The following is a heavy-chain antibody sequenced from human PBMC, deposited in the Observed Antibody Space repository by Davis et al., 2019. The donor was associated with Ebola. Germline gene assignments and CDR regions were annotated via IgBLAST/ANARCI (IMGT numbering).Heavy chain of an antibody. J-gene: IGHJ3*02. CDR2: ISSSSSTI. Sequence: GGSLRLSCAASGFTFSSYSMNWVRQAPGKGLEWVSYISSSSSTIYYADSVKGRFTISRDNAKNSLYLQMNSLSAEDTAVYHCARGGYYDSSGYSHEAFDIWGQGTMVTVSS. D-gene: IGHD3-22*01. CDR1: GFTFSSYS. V-gene: IGHV3-48*04. CDR3: ARGGYYDSSGYSHEAFDI.